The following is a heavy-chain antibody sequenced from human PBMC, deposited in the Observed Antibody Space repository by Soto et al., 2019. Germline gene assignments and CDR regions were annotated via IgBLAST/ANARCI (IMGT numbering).Heavy chain of an antibody. CDR3: AKDPFYSSSPNHPA. CDR2: ISGSGGST. V-gene: IGHV3-23*01. D-gene: IGHD6-6*01. Sequence: PGGSLRLSCAASGFTFSSYAMSWVRQAPGKGLEWVSAISGSGGSTYYADSVKGRFTISRDNSKNTPYLQMNSLRAEDTAVYYCAKDPFYSSSPNHPAWGQGTLVTVSS. J-gene: IGHJ5*02. CDR1: GFTFSSYA.